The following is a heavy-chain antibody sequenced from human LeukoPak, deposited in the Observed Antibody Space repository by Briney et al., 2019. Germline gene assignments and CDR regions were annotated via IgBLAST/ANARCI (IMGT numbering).Heavy chain of an antibody. Sequence: SQTLSLTCTVSGGSISSGGYYWSWIRQHPGKGLEWIGYIYYSGSTYYNPSLKSRVTISVDTSKNQFSLKLSSVTAADTAVYYCAKRHDDCSSTSCPTHYWGQGTLVTVSS. CDR3: AKRHDDCSSTSCPTHY. V-gene: IGHV4-31*03. CDR1: GGSISSGGYY. D-gene: IGHD2-2*01. J-gene: IGHJ4*02. CDR2: IYYSGST.